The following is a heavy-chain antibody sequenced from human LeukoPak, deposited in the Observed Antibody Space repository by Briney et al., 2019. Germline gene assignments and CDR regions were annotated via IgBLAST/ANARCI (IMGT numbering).Heavy chain of an antibody. CDR1: GYTFTGYY. CDR3: ATPERGYSGYDFGS. D-gene: IGHD5-12*01. CDR2: INPNSGGT. J-gene: IGHJ4*02. V-gene: IGHV1-2*02. Sequence: AAVKVSCKASGYTFTGYYLHWVRQAPGQGLEWMGWINPNSGGTNYAQKFQGRVTMTRDTSISTAYMELSRLRSDDTAVYYCATPERGYSGYDFGSWGQGTLVTVSS.